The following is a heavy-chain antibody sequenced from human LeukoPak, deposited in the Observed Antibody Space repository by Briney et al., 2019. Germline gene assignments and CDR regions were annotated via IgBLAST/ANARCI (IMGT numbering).Heavy chain of an antibody. Sequence: SETLSLTCSVSGASITNDYWSWIRQPPGKGLEWIGWLHYSGSTSYNPSLKSRVTISVDTSKNQFSLKLSSVTAADTAVYYCARDRLDGAAAGWYFDLWGRGTLVTVSS. J-gene: IGHJ2*01. D-gene: IGHD6-13*01. V-gene: IGHV4-59*12. CDR1: GASITNDY. CDR2: LHYSGST. CDR3: ARDRLDGAAAGWYFDL.